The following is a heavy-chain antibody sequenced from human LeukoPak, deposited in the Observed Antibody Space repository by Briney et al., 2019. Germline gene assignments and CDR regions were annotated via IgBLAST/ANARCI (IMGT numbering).Heavy chain of an antibody. D-gene: IGHD2-15*01. CDR3: ARDVGYCSGCSCYRWCAS. CDR1: GFIFSRYS. Sequence: PGGSLRLLCAASGFIFSRYSIIWLRQAPGKGLEWFSYICTSNAVMYYAACVEARYNILRDDARVSVSLQMHSLRSEDTAVYYVARDVGYCSGCSCYRWCASGARGTLVIVSS. V-gene: IGHV3-48*01. CDR2: ICTSNAVM. J-gene: IGHJ5*01.